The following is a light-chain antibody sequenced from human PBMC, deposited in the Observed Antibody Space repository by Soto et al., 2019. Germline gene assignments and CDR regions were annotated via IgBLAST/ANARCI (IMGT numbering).Light chain of an antibody. Sequence: DIHMTQTPSSLSASVGDRVTITCRASQFISSNLNWYRQRPGEAPQVLIYNATNLQTGVPSRFSARGYGTTFSLTISGLQPEDVGTYSCQQSHRTPLTFGGGTKLQIK. V-gene: IGKV1-39*01. CDR3: QQSHRTPLT. J-gene: IGKJ4*01. CDR1: QFISSN. CDR2: NAT.